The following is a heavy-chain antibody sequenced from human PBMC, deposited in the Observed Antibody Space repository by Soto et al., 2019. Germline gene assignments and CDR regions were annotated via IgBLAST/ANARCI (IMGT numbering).Heavy chain of an antibody. Sequence: QVQLQQSGPGLVKPSQTLSLTCAISGDSVSTNSATWDWFRQSPSRGLEWLGRTYYRSKWYNDYAVSLKGRISITPDTSNNQLSLQLNSVSPDDTAVYYCARLIGNSWLDSWGQGTLVTVSS. CDR1: GDSVSTNSAT. CDR3: ARLIGNSWLDS. J-gene: IGHJ5*01. V-gene: IGHV6-1*01. CDR2: TYYRSKWYN. D-gene: IGHD2-8*01.